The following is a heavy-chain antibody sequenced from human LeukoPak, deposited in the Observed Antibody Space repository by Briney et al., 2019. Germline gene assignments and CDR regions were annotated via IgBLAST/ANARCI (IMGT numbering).Heavy chain of an antibody. Sequence: SETLSLTCTVSGGSISSGGYYWSWLPQHPGKGLEWIGYNYYSGSNYYKTSLKSRVTISVDTSKNQSSLKLSSVTAADTAVYYCARGYWSSISRKNNRFDPWGQGTLVTVSS. CDR2: NYYSGSN. J-gene: IGHJ5*02. CDR1: GGSISSGGYY. D-gene: IGHD2-2*01. CDR3: ARGYWSSISRKNNRFDP. V-gene: IGHV4-31*03.